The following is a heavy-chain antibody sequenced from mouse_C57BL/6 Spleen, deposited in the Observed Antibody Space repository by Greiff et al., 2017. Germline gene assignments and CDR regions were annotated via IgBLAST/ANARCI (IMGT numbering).Heavy chain of an antibody. CDR3: ARSFGCYFDY. J-gene: IGHJ2*01. Sequence: QVQLQQPGAELVKPGASVKMSCKASGYTFTSYCITWVKQRPGQGLEWIGDIYPGSGSTYYNEKFKSKATLTVDTSSSTAYMQLSSLTSEDAADYCSARSFGCYFDYWGQGTTLTVSS. D-gene: IGHD2-2*01. V-gene: IGHV1-55*01. CDR1: GYTFTSYC. CDR2: IYPGSGST.